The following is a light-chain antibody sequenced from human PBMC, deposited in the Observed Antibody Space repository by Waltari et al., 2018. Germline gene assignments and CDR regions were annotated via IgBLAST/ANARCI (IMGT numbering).Light chain of an antibody. V-gene: IGLV3-25*03. Sequence: SFALTQPPPVSVSPRQTVRITCSGAALPRQYIPWYQQKTGQAPVLLIKKDTERASGIPDRFSGSSSGTTVTLTISGVQAEDEADYYCQSADTSFSYRVFGGGTKVTVL. CDR3: QSADTSFSYRV. CDR2: KDT. J-gene: IGLJ1*01. CDR1: ALPRQY.